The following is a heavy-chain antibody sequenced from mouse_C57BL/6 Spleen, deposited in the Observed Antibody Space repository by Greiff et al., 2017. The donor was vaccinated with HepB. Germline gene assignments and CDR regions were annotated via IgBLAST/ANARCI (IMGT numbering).Heavy chain of an antibody. V-gene: IGHV5-4*01. J-gene: IGHJ2*01. CDR2: ISDGGSYT. CDR1: GFTFSSYA. Sequence: VMLVESGGGLVKPGGSLKLSCAASGFTFSSYAMSWVRQTPEKRLEWVATISDGGSYTYYPDNVKGRFTISRDNAKNNLYLQMSHLKSEDTAMYYCAREDFDYWGQGTTLTVSS. CDR3: AREDFDY.